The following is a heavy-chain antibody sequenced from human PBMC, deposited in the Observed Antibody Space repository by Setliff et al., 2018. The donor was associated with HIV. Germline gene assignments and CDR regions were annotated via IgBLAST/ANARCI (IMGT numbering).Heavy chain of an antibody. D-gene: IGHD3-3*01. J-gene: IGHJ4*02. Sequence: GGSLRLSCTASGFPFGDFALSWVRQAPGKGLEWVGLIRSKAYGGTTEYAASVKGRFTISRDDSKSIAYLQMNSLKTEDTAVYYCTRVDYDFWSGPMTRYYFDYWGQGTLVTVSS. CDR3: TRVDYDFWSGPMTRYYFDY. V-gene: IGHV3-49*04. CDR1: GFPFGDFA. CDR2: IRSKAYGGTT.